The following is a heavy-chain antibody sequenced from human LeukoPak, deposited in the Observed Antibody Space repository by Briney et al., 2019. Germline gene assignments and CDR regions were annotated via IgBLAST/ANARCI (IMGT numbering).Heavy chain of an antibody. CDR3: AKSDDSSGQYYFDY. CDR2: ISDSGGST. CDR1: GFTLSSYG. V-gene: IGHV3-23*01. J-gene: IGHJ4*02. Sequence: GGSLRLSCAASGFTLSSYGMSWVRQAPGKGLEWVSAISDSGGSTYYADSVKGRFTISRDNSKNTLYLQMNSLRAEDTAVYYCAKSDDSSGQYYFDYWGQGTLVTVSS. D-gene: IGHD3-22*01.